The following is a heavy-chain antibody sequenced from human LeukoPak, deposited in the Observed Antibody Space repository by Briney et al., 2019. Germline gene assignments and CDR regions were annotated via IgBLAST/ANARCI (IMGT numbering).Heavy chain of an antibody. CDR2: IIPIFGTA. Sequence: RASVKVSCKASGGTFSSYAISWVRQAPGQGLEWMGGIIPIFGTANYAQKFQGRVTITTDESTSTAYMELSSLRSEDTAVYYCARETVSGSYPLDYWGQGTLVTVSS. V-gene: IGHV1-69*05. CDR1: GGTFSSYA. CDR3: ARETVSGSYPLDY. D-gene: IGHD1-26*01. J-gene: IGHJ4*02.